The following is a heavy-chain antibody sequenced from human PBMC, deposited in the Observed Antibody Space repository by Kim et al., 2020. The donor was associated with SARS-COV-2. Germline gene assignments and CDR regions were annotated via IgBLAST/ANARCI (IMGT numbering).Heavy chain of an antibody. J-gene: IGHJ3*02. V-gene: IGHV4-30-2*05. Sequence: SLKSRVTISVDTAKNQFSLKLGSVTAADTAVYYCARDRSATVTFSDAFDIWGQGTMVTVSS. D-gene: IGHD4-17*01. CDR3: ARDRSATVTFSDAFDI.